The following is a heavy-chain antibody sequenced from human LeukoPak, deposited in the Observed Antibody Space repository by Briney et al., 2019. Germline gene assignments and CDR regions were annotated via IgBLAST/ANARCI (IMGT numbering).Heavy chain of an antibody. J-gene: IGHJ4*02. CDR1: GFTFSSFW. V-gene: IGHV3-7*03. D-gene: IGHD5-18*01. CDR3: ARGGTRGYSPVDY. Sequence: PGGSLRLSCAASGFTFSSFWMNWVRQAPGKGLEWVANIKQDGSERNNVDSVKGRSTISRNNAKNTLFLQMNSLRVEDTAVYYCARGGTRGYSPVDYWGQGILVTVSS. CDR2: IKQDGSER.